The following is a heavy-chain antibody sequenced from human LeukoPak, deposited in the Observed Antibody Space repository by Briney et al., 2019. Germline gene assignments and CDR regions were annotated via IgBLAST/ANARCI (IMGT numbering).Heavy chain of an antibody. D-gene: IGHD3-10*01. CDR2: FYYGGSSGST. Sequence: SETLSLTCTVSGGSMSISSDSYYWGWIRQPPGKALEWVGFFYYGGSSGSTYYNPSLKTRATISLDTSKSQFSLRLTSVTAADTAIYYCARDLNSLGSGTYDWGQGTLVTVSS. J-gene: IGHJ1*01. CDR1: GGSMSISSDSYY. V-gene: IGHV4-39*07. CDR3: ARDLNSLGSGTYD.